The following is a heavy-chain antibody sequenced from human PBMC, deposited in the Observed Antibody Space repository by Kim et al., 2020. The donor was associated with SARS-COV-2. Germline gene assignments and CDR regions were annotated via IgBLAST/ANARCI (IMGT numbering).Heavy chain of an antibody. J-gene: IGHJ6*02. D-gene: IGHD2-2*01. CDR2: IYPGDSDT. CDR3: ASLYCSSTSCYDPYYYGMDV. CDR1: GYSFTSYW. Sequence: GESLKISCKGSGYSFTSYWIGWVRQMPGKGLEWMGIIYPGDSDTRYSPSFQGQVTISADKSISTAYLQWSSLKASDTAMYYCASLYCSSTSCYDPYYYGMDVWGQGTTVTVSS. V-gene: IGHV5-51*01.